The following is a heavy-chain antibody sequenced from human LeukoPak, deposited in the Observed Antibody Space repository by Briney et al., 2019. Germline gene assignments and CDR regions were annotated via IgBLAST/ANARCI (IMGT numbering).Heavy chain of an antibody. J-gene: IGHJ4*02. V-gene: IGHV4-39*01. CDR2: IYYSGST. Sequence: SETLSLTGTLSGGFMRGSSYYWGWIRQPPGKGLEWIGSIYYSGSTYYNPSLKSRVTISVDTSKNQFSLKLSSVTAADTAVYYCARRVGAVAGTHFDYWGQGTLVTVSS. CDR3: ARRVGAVAGTHFDY. CDR1: GGFMRGSSYY. D-gene: IGHD6-19*01.